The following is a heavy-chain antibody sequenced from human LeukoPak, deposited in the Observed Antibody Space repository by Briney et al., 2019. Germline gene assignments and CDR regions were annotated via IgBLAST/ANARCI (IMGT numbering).Heavy chain of an antibody. D-gene: IGHD3-22*01. V-gene: IGHV3-21*01. J-gene: IGHJ4*02. CDR2: MSISTSAFI. CDR1: GFSFSKYS. CDR3: AGDRAGGSSCYQSRRGVY. Sequence: PGGTLRLSCVASGFSFSKYSMNWVRQAPGKGLEWVSSMSISTSAFIYYNDSVKGRFTISGDNAKNSLFLQMNSLRDEDTAVYYCAGDRAGGSSCYQSRRGVYWGQGTLVTVSS.